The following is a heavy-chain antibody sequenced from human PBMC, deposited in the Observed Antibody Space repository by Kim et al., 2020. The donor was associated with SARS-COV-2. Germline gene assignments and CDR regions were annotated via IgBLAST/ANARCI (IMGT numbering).Heavy chain of an antibody. V-gene: IGHV4-34*01. J-gene: IGHJ5*02. Sequence: SETLSLTCAVYGGSFSGYYWSWIRQPPGKGLEWIGEINHSGSTNYNPSLKSRVTISVDTSKNQFSLKLSSVTAADTAVYYCARVRRITMTRGSWFDPWGQGTLVTVSS. D-gene: IGHD3-22*01. CDR1: GGSFSGYY. CDR3: ARVRRITMTRGSWFDP. CDR2: INHSGST.